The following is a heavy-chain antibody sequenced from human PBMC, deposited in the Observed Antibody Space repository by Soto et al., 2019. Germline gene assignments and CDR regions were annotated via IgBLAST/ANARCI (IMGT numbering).Heavy chain of an antibody. J-gene: IGHJ4*02. D-gene: IGHD3-3*01. Sequence: SETLSLTFAVYGGSFSGYYWSWIRQHPGKGLEWIGEINHSGSTNYNPSLKSRVTISVDTSKSQFSLKLCSVTAADTAVYYCARTYYAFRSGYYTVFVCWGQGTLVTV. CDR3: ARTYYAFRSGYYTVFVC. CDR1: GGSFSGYY. CDR2: INHSGST. V-gene: IGHV4-34*01.